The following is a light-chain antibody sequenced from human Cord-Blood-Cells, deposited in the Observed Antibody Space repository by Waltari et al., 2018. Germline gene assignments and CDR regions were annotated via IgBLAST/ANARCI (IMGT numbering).Light chain of an antibody. CDR3: SSYTSSSTYV. V-gene: IGLV2-14*01. CDR1: SSDVGGYNY. J-gene: IGLJ1*01. CDR2: DVS. Sequence: QSALTQPASVSGSPGQSITISCTGTSSDVGGYNYVSWYQQHPGTAPKLMFYDVSNRPSGVSYRFSGPKSGNTASLTISRLQAEDEADYYCSSYTSSSTYVFGTGTKVTVL.